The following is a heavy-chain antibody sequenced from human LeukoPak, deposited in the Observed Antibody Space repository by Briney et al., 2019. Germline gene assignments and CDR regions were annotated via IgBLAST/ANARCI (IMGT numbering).Heavy chain of an antibody. J-gene: IGHJ4*02. CDR1: GFTFSSFT. CDR3: ARDPPTYGYGDNSPDY. CDR2: ISSSSSYI. Sequence: GGSLRLSCAASGFTFSSFTMNWVRQAPGKGLEWVSSISSSSSYIYYADSVKGRFTISRDNAKNSLYLQMNSLRAEDTAVYYCARDPPTYGYGDNSPDYWGQGTLVTVSS. D-gene: IGHD4-17*01. V-gene: IGHV3-21*01.